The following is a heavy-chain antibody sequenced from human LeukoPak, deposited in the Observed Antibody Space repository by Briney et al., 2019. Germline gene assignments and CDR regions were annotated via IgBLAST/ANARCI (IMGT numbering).Heavy chain of an antibody. Sequence: PGGSLRPSCAASGFTFSSYSMNWVRQAPGKGLEWVSSISSSSSYIYYADSVKGRFTISRDNSKNTLYLQMNSLRAEDTGVYYCAKDLSSGSRRAYWGQGTLVTVSS. V-gene: IGHV3-21*01. J-gene: IGHJ4*02. D-gene: IGHD6-19*01. CDR3: AKDLSSGSRRAY. CDR1: GFTFSSYS. CDR2: ISSSSSYI.